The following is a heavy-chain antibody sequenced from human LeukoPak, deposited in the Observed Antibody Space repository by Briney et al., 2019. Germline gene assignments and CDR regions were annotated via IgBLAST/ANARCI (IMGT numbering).Heavy chain of an antibody. Sequence: GGSLRLSCSASGFTFSSYAMHWVRQAPGKGLEWVSTITKSGGSTYYADSVKGRFTISRDNSKNTLYLQMNSLRAEDTAVYYCAKDAGSTLTTIRRDYWGQGTPVTVSS. D-gene: IGHD5-12*01. CDR1: GFTFSSYA. CDR2: ITKSGGST. CDR3: AKDAGSTLTTIRRDY. V-gene: IGHV3-23*01. J-gene: IGHJ4*02.